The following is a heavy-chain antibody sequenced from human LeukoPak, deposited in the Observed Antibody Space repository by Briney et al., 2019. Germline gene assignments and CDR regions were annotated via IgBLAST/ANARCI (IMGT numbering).Heavy chain of an antibody. CDR2: ISGSGGST. J-gene: IGHJ6*02. CDR1: GFTFSSYA. V-gene: IGHV3-23*01. D-gene: IGHD3-10*01. CDR3: AKDPSFGSGSYYYYYYYGMDV. Sequence: PGGPLRLSCAASGFTFSSYAMSWVRQAPGKGLEWVSAISGSGGSTYYADSVKGRFTISRDNSKNTLYLQMNSLRAEDTAVYYCAKDPSFGSGSYYYYYYYGMDVWGQGTTVTVSS.